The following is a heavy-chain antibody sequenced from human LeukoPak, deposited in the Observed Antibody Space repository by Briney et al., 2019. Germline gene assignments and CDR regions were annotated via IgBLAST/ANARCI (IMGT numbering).Heavy chain of an antibody. V-gene: IGHV4-59*01. D-gene: IGHD4-17*01. CDR2: IHYSGST. Sequence: SETLSLTCTVSGGSISSYYWNWIRQPPGKGLEWIAYIHYSGSTKYDPSLKSRVTISVDTSKNQFSLRLNSVTAADTAVYYCARVDTVTTTFDYWGQGTLVTVSS. CDR1: GGSISSYY. J-gene: IGHJ4*02. CDR3: ARVDTVTTTFDY.